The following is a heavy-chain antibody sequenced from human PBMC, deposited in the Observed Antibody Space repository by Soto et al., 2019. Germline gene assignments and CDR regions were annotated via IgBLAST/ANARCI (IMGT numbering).Heavy chain of an antibody. J-gene: IGHJ3*02. V-gene: IGHV3-23*01. CDR2: ISGSDGGT. CDR1: GFTFSNYA. Sequence: GGSLRLSCAACGFTFSNYAMTWVRQAPGKGLEWVSVISGSDGGTYYADSVKGRFTISRNNSRNTLYLQMNSLRAEDTAVYYCNSHVYYDYVWGSYRPTQGVAFDIWGQGTMVTVSS. CDR3: NSHVYYDYVWGSYRPTQGVAFDI. D-gene: IGHD3-16*01.